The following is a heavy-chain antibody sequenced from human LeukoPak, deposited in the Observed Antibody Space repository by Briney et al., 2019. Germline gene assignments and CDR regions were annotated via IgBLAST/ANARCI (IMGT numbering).Heavy chain of an antibody. CDR3: ARDPKAMAYDY. Sequence: GGSLRLSCAASGFTVSSNYMSWVRQAPGKGLEWVSVIYSGGSTYYADSVKGRFTISRDNSKNTLYLQMNSLRAEDTAVYYCARDPKAMAYDYWGQGTLVTVSS. J-gene: IGHJ4*02. CDR2: IYSGGST. D-gene: IGHD5-18*01. CDR1: GFTVSSNY. V-gene: IGHV3-66*01.